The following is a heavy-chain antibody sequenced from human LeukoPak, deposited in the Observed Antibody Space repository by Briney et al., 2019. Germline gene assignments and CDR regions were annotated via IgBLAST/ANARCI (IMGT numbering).Heavy chain of an antibody. CDR3: AKNIALTGEFDS. Sequence: SETLSLTCTVSGGSISSSSYYWGWIRQPPGKGLEWIGSIYYSGSTYYNPSLKSRVTISVDTSKNQFSLKLSSVTAADTAVYYCAKNIALTGEFDSWGQGTLVTVSS. J-gene: IGHJ4*02. CDR2: IYYSGST. D-gene: IGHD7-27*01. CDR1: GGSISSSSYY. V-gene: IGHV4-39*07.